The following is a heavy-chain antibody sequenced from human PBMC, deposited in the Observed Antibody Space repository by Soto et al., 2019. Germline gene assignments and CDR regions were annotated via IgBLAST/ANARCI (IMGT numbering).Heavy chain of an antibody. D-gene: IGHD3-10*01. CDR1: GYTFTSYG. V-gene: IGHV1-18*01. CDR3: ACNYGSGSYYNSDYYYYGMDV. CDR2: ISAYNGNT. J-gene: IGHJ6*02. Sequence: ASVKVSCKASGYTFTSYGISWVRQAPGQGLEWMGWISAYNGNTNYAQKLQGRVTMTTDTSTSTAYMELRSLRSDDTAAYYCACNYGSGSYYNSDYYYYGMDVWGQGTTVTVSS.